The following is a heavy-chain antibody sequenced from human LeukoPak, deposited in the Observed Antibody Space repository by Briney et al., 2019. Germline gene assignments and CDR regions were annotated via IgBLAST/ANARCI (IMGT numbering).Heavy chain of an antibody. CDR3: ARDGGRYDFWSGFGFDY. V-gene: IGHV3-53*01. D-gene: IGHD3-3*01. Sequence: GGPLRLSCAASGFTVSSNYMSWVRQAPGKGLEWVSVIYSGGSTYYADSVKGRFTISRDNSKNTLYLQMNSLRAEDTAVYYCARDGGRYDFWSGFGFDYWGQGTLVTVSS. J-gene: IGHJ4*02. CDR2: IYSGGST. CDR1: GFTVSSNY.